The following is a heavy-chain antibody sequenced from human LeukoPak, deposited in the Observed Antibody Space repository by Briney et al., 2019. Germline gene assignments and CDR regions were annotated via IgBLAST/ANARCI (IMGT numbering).Heavy chain of an antibody. V-gene: IGHV3-23*01. CDR3: AKGRGYSGYDFFDY. Sequence: GGSLRLSCAASGFTFSSYAMSWVRQAPGKGLEWVSAISASGGSTFYADSVKGWFTISRDNSKNTLYLQMNSLRAEDTALYYCAKGRGYSGYDFFDYWGQGTLVTVSS. J-gene: IGHJ4*02. CDR1: GFTFSSYA. D-gene: IGHD5-12*01. CDR2: ISASGGST.